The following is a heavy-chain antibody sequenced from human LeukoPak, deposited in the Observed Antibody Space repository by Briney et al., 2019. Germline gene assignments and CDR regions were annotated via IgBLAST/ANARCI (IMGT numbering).Heavy chain of an antibody. V-gene: IGHV3-20*04. CDR3: ARGARGVSGYYFDY. Sequence: GGSLRLSCAASGFTFDDYGMSWVRHAPGKGLEWVSGINWNGGSTGYANSVMGRFTISRDNAKNSLCLQMNSLRAEDTALYYCARGARGVSGYYFDYWGQGTLVTVSS. CDR2: INWNGGST. CDR1: GFTFDDYG. J-gene: IGHJ4*02. D-gene: IGHD3-10*01.